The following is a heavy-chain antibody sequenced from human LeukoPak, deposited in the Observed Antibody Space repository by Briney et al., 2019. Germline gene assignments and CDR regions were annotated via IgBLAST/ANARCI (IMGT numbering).Heavy chain of an antibody. Sequence: PSETLSLTCAVYGGSFSGYYWSWIRQPPGKGLEWIGEINHSGSTNYNPSLKSRVTISVDTSKNQFSLKLSSVTAADTAEYYCARRRSSWSATFDYWGQGTLVTVSS. CDR3: ARRRSSWSATFDY. CDR2: INHSGST. CDR1: GGSFSGYY. V-gene: IGHV4-34*01. D-gene: IGHD6-13*01. J-gene: IGHJ4*02.